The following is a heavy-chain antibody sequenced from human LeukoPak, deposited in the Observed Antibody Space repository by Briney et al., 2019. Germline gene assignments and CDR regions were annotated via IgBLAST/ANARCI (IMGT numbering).Heavy chain of an antibody. J-gene: IGHJ5*02. V-gene: IGHV1-18*01. Sequence: ASVKVSCKASGYTFTSYGISWVRQAPGQGLEWMGWISAYNGNTNYAQKLQGRVTMTTDTSTSTAYMELRSLRSDDTAVYYCARDRGSSGWDPPTRNWFDPWGQGTLVTVSS. CDR1: GYTFTSYG. CDR3: ARDRGSSGWDPPTRNWFDP. CDR2: ISAYNGNT. D-gene: IGHD6-19*01.